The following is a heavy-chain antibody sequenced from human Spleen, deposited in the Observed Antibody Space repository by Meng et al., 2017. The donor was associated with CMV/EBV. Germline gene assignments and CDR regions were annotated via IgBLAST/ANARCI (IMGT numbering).Heavy chain of an antibody. CDR2: IRDKANSYMT. Sequence: LSLTCAASGVTFNYYYIHWVRQAPGKGLEWVGRIRDKANSYMTEYAASVKGKFTISRDDSKNSVYLQMNSLQSEDTAVYFCAIDGGGYCSSWGQGTLVTVSS. D-gene: IGHD6-13*01. CDR3: AIDGGGYCSS. V-gene: IGHV3-72*01. J-gene: IGHJ4*02. CDR1: GVTFNYYY.